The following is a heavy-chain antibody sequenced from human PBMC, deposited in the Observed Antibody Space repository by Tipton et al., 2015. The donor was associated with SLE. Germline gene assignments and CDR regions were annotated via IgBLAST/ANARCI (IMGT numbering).Heavy chain of an antibody. CDR1: GGSISSRTYY. CDR2: IYYSGST. CDR3: AREKYDFWSSRVTVAFDL. V-gene: IGHV4-39*07. Sequence: TLSLTCTVSGGSISSRTYYWGWIRQPPGKGLEWIGTIYYSGSTYYNPSLNSRLTLSVDTSKNQFSLKLSSVTAADTAIYFCAREKYDFWSSRVTVAFDLWGQGTMVTVSS. D-gene: IGHD3-3*01. J-gene: IGHJ3*01.